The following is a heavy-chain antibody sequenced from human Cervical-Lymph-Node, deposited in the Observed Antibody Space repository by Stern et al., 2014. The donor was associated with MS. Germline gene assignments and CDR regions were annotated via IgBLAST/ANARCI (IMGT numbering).Heavy chain of an antibody. Sequence: QLVESGGGVVQPGTSLRLSCTGSRFTFRSYGIHWVRQAPGKGLEWVSVTSYDGGNRQYADSVKGRFTISRDNSKNTVYLHLNSLRPEDTGVYHCAKDRRGGYNYLYGMDVWGQGTTVTVS. CDR3: AKDRRGGYNYLYGMDV. J-gene: IGHJ6*02. D-gene: IGHD5-18*01. V-gene: IGHV3-30*18. CDR1: RFTFRSYG. CDR2: TSYDGGNR.